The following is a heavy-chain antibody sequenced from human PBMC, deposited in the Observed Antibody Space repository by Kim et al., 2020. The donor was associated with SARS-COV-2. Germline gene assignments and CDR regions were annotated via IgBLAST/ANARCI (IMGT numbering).Heavy chain of an antibody. J-gene: IGHJ6*02. CDR1: GFTFSNYA. V-gene: IGHV3-23*01. CDR2: ISGSGDST. CDR3: AKTRAWCTGSCYSDYYYYAMDV. Sequence: GGSLRLSCAASGFTFSNYAMSWVRQGPGKGLEWVSVISGSGDSTYYADSVQGRFTISRDISKNTLYLQMNSLRAEDTALYYCAKTRAWCTGSCYSDYYYYAMDVWGQGTSVAVSS. D-gene: IGHD2-15*01.